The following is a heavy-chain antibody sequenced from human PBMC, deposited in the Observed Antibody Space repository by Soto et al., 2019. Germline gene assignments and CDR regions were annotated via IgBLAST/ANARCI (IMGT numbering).Heavy chain of an antibody. CDR2: MNPNSGNT. V-gene: IGHV1-8*01. D-gene: IGHD3-9*01. CDR3: ARGSFKRYFDWLLVTPFYY. CDR1: GYTFTSYD. Sequence: QVQLVQSGAEVKKPGASVKVSCKASGYTFTSYDINWVRQATGQGLEWMGWMNPNSGNTGYAQKFQGRVTMTRNTSIGTAHMELSSLRSEDAAVYYCARGSFKRYFDWLLVTPFYYWGQGTLVTVSS. J-gene: IGHJ4*02.